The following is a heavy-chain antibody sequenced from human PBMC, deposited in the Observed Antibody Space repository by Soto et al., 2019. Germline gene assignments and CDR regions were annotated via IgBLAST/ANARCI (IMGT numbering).Heavy chain of an antibody. D-gene: IGHD3-10*01. CDR2: IYHSGST. V-gene: IGHV4-4*02. Sequence: QVQLQESGPGLVKPSGTLSLTCAVSGGSISSSNLWSWVRQPPGKGLEWIGEIYHSGSTNYNPSLKXRXTXXVDKSKNQFSLKLTSVTAADTAVYYCAGYSYGSGGAVWFDPWGQGTLVTVSS. CDR3: AGYSYGSGGAVWFDP. CDR1: GGSISSSNL. J-gene: IGHJ5*02.